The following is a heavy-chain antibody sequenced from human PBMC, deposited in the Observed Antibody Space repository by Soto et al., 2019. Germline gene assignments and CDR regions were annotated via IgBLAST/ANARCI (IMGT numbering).Heavy chain of an antibody. Sequence: QITLKESSPPLVKPTQTLTLTCTASGFSLNTYGTGVGWIRQPPGKALEWLALIYWDDDKRYSPSLKSRLTITKDTSKNQVVLTMTNMDPVDTVTYYCARALGSWGAYYFDYWGQGTLVTVSS. CDR1: GFSLNTYGTG. CDR3: ARALGSWGAYYFDY. CDR2: IYWDDDK. V-gene: IGHV2-5*02. J-gene: IGHJ4*02. D-gene: IGHD3-16*01.